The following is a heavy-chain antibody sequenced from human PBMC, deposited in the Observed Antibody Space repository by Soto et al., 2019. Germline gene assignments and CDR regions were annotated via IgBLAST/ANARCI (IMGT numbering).Heavy chain of an antibody. D-gene: IGHD6-19*01. Sequence: GGSLRLSCAASGFTFSSYSMNWVRQAPGKGLEWVSSISSSSSYIYYADSVKGRFTISRDNAKNSLYLQMNSLRAEDTAVYYCARDLGQWLPSNWFDPWGQGTLVTAPQ. CDR3: ARDLGQWLPSNWFDP. V-gene: IGHV3-21*01. CDR2: ISSSSSYI. J-gene: IGHJ5*02. CDR1: GFTFSSYS.